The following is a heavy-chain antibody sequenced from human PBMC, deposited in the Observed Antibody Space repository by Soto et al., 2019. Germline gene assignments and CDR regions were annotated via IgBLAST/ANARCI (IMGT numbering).Heavy chain of an antibody. CDR2: VRGDGGST. D-gene: IGHD2-2*01. CDR1: GLTSGGHS. CDR3: ARRNLYCSSTGCYDY. Sequence: GGSLRLSCALTGLTSGGHSKSWVREAVGKGLGWASAVRGDGGSTYNADSVKGRFTISRENSKNMLYLQMDSLRAGDTSVYYRARRNLYCSSTGCYDYWGHGCRVTVSS. J-gene: IGHJ4*01. V-gene: IGHV3-23*01.